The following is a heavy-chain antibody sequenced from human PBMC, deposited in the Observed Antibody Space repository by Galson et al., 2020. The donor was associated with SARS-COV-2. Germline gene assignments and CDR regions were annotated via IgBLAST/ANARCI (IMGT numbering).Heavy chain of an antibody. J-gene: IGHJ6*02. CDR1: GFSLSTSGMC. D-gene: IGHD6-13*01. CDR2: IDWDDDK. Sequence: ESGPTLVKPTQTLTLTCTFSGFSLSTSGMCVSWIRQPPGKALEWLARIDWDDDKYYSTSLKTRLTISKDTSKNQVALTMTNMDPVDTATYYCARDLIAAAGLYYYYYGMDVWGQGTTVTVSS. CDR3: ARDLIAAAGLYYYYYGMDV. V-gene: IGHV2-70*11.